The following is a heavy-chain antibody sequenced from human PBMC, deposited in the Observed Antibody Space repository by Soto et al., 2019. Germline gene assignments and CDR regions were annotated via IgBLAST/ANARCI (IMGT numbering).Heavy chain of an antibody. Sequence: QVQLQESGPGLVKPSETLSLTCTVSGASISGFYWSWIRKSAGKGLEWIGRIYATGTTDYNPSLTSRVMMSLDTSKKQFSLKLRSVTAADTDVYYCVRDGTKTLRDWFDPWGQGISVTVSS. V-gene: IGHV4-4*07. J-gene: IGHJ5*02. D-gene: IGHD1-1*01. CDR2: IYATGTT. CDR3: VRDGTKTLRDWFDP. CDR1: GASISGFY.